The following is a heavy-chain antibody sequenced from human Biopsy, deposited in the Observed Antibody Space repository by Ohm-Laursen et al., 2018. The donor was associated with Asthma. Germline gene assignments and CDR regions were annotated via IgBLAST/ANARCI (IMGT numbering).Heavy chain of an antibody. J-gene: IGHJ4*02. Sequence: SLRLSCSASGFMFRSFGMHWVRQAPGKGLEWVANIKEDGSEKNYVDSVKGRFTISRDNGKNSLYLQMNSLRTEDTAVYYCAKRRGYSGHDNDYWGQGTLVIVSS. CDR3: AKRRGYSGHDNDY. CDR2: IKEDGSEK. CDR1: GFMFRSFG. V-gene: IGHV3-7*02. D-gene: IGHD5-12*01.